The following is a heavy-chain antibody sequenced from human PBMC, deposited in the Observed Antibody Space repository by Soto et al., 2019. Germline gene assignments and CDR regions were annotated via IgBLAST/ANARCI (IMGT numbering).Heavy chain of an antibody. CDR1: GFPVSYGYY. CDR3: ARLYCSSVSCYNDY. CDR2: IYQSGKT. J-gene: IGHJ4*02. Sequence: SETLSLTCGVSGFPVSYGYYWGWIRQPPGKGLEWLGSIYQSGKTYYNPSLKSRLTPSMDTSKNEFSVRLRSVTAADTAVYFCARLYCSSVSCYNDYWGPGVQVTAPQ. V-gene: IGHV4-38-2*01. D-gene: IGHD2-2*01.